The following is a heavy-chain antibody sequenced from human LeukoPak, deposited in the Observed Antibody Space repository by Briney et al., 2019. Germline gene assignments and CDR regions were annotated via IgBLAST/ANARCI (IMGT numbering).Heavy chain of an antibody. D-gene: IGHD2-15*01. V-gene: IGHV1-46*01. Sequence: ASVKVSCKASGYTFTSYYMHWVRQDPGQGLEWMGIINPIGGSTSYAQKFQGRVTMTRDTSTSAIYMELSSLRSEDTAVYYCARDKTDSCTYRWFDPWGQGTLVTVSS. J-gene: IGHJ5*02. CDR3: ARDKTDSCTYRWFDP. CDR1: GYTFTSYY. CDR2: INPIGGST.